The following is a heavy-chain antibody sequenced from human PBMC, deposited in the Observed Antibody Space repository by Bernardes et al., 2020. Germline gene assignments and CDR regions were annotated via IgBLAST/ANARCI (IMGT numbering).Heavy chain of an antibody. D-gene: IGHD2-2*01. CDR3: AREPGLIGYQVSRAEYFQH. Sequence: GGSLRLSCIGSGFIFSSYEMNWVRQAPGEGLEWVSYISSSGSTTYYADSVKGRFTISRDDAKNALYLQMDSLRAEDTAIYYCAREPGLIGYQVSRAEYFQHWGQGTLVTVSS. CDR2: ISSSGSTT. CDR1: GFIFSSYE. V-gene: IGHV3-48*03. J-gene: IGHJ1*01.